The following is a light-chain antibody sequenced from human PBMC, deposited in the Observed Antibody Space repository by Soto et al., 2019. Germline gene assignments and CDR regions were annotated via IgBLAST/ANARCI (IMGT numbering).Light chain of an antibody. J-gene: IGKJ1*01. V-gene: IGKV3D-15*01. Sequence: EIVLTQSPGTLSLSPGERATLSCRASQTVGRNSLVWYQQKPGQAPRLLIYDASSRPPGIPARFSGSGSGTEFTLTISSLQSEDFAVYYCQQYNNWPRTFGQGTKV. CDR3: QQYNNWPRT. CDR1: QTVGRN. CDR2: DAS.